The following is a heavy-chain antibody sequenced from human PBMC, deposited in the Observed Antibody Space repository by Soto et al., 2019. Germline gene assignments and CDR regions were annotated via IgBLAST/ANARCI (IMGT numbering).Heavy chain of an antibody. V-gene: IGHV6-1*01. D-gene: IGHD2-2*01. CDR2: TYYRSKWYN. CDR1: GDSVSSNSAA. J-gene: IGHJ4*02. CDR3: NSTSCYFFPEGY. Sequence: PSQTLSLTCAISGDSVSSNSAAWNWIRQSPSRGLEWLGRTYYRSKWYNDYAVSVKSRITINPDTSKNQFSLQLNSVTPEDTAVYYFNSTSCYFFPEGYWGQGTLVTVSS.